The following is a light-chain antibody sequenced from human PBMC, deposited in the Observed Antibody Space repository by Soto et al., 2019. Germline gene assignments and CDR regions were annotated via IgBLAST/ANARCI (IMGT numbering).Light chain of an antibody. CDR3: CSYTGSYSYV. CDR1: SSDVGGYRY. J-gene: IGLJ1*01. CDR2: DVT. V-gene: IGLV2-11*01. Sequence: QSVLTQPHSVSGSPGQSVTIPCTGTSSDVGGYRYVSWYQQHPGKAPRLIIYDVTERPSGVPDRFSGSKSGNTASLTISGLQAEDEADYYCCSYTGSYSYVFGIGTKLTVL.